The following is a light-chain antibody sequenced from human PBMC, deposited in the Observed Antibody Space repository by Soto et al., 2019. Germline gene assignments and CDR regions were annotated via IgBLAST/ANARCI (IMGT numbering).Light chain of an antibody. Sequence: QPVLTQSPSASASLGQSVKLTCTRSSGHSSYAIAWHQMQPGKGPRYLMDLNNDGSHTTGDGIPDRFSGSSSGAERYLIISSLQSEDEADYYCQTWGTGFQVFGGGTKLTVL. CDR3: QTWGTGFQV. CDR2: LNNDGSH. J-gene: IGLJ2*01. V-gene: IGLV4-69*01. CDR1: SGHSSYA.